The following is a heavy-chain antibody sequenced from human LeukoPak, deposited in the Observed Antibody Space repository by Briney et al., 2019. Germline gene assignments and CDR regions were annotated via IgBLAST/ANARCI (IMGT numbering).Heavy chain of an antibody. CDR2: IYPGDSDT. Sequence: GEPLKISCKGSGYSFTSYWIGWVRQMPGKGLEWMGIIYPGDSDTRYSPSFQGQVTISADKSISTAYLQWSRLKASDTTMYYCARRDSSSAVGYWGQGTLVTVSS. J-gene: IGHJ4*02. CDR1: GYSFTSYW. D-gene: IGHD6-6*01. CDR3: ARRDSSSAVGY. V-gene: IGHV5-51*01.